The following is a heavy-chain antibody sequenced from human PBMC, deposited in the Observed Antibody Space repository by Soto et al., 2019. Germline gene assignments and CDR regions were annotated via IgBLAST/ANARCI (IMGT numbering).Heavy chain of an antibody. CDR2: INPSGGST. CDR1: GYTFTSQY. V-gene: IGHV1-46*01. D-gene: IGHD6-19*01. CDR3: ARVAVAGSFDY. J-gene: IGHJ4*02. Sequence: QVQLVQSGAEVKKPGASVKVSCRTSGYTFTSQYMHWVRQAPGQGLEWMGIINPSGGSTNYAQKFQGRGTMTRDTSTSTVYMELSSLRSEDTAVYYCARVAVAGSFDYWGQGTLVSVSS.